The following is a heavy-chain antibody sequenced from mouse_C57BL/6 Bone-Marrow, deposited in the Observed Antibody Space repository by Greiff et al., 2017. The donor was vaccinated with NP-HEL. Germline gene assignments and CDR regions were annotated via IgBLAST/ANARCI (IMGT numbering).Heavy chain of an antibody. D-gene: IGHD1-1*01. Sequence: VQLQQSGAELARPGASVKLSCKASGYTFTSYGISWVKQRTGQGLEWIGEIYPRSGNTYYNEKFKGKATLTADKSSSTAYMELRSLTSEDSAVYFCARGYYGSSYTWFAYWGQGTLVTVSA. J-gene: IGHJ3*01. CDR3: ARGYYGSSYTWFAY. CDR2: IYPRSGNT. CDR1: GYTFTSYG. V-gene: IGHV1-81*01.